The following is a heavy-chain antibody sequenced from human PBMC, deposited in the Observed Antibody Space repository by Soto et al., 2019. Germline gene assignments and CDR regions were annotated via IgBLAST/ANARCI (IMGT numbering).Heavy chain of an antibody. CDR2: IYYSGST. Sequence: PSETLSLTCTVSGGSISSSNYYWGWIRQPPGKGLEWIGSIYYSGSTYYNPSLKSRVTISVDTSKNQFSLKLSSVTAADTAVYYCVRPESGAYCGGDCYLYSWFDPWGQGTLVTVSS. V-gene: IGHV4-39*01. J-gene: IGHJ5*02. CDR1: GGSISSSNYY. CDR3: VRPESGAYCGGDCYLYSWFDP. D-gene: IGHD2-21*02.